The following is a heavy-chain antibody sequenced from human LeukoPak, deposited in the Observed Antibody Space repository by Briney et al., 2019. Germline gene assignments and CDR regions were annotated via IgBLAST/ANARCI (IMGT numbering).Heavy chain of an antibody. CDR2: IYYSGST. Sequence: PSETLSLTCTVSGGSISSYYWSWIRQPPGKGLEYIGYIYYSGSTNYNSSLKSRVTISLETSKNQFSLKLSSVTAADTAVYYCARSTLPYYYYGMDVWGQGTTVTVSS. D-gene: IGHD2-2*01. CDR1: GGSISSYY. J-gene: IGHJ6*02. CDR3: ARSTLPYYYYGMDV. V-gene: IGHV4-59*01.